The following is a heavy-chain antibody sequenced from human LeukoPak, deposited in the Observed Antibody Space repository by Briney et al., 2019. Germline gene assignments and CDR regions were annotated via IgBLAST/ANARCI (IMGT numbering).Heavy chain of an antibody. CDR1: GFSFSSYW. J-gene: IGHJ4*02. CDR2: IISDGSST. CDR3: ARDRGGYYDTGGCYDY. D-gene: IGHD3-22*01. Sequence: GGSLRLSCAASGFSFSSYWMHWVRHAPGKGLVWVSRIISDGSSTSYADSVKGRFTISRDNAKNTLYLQVSSLRAEDTAVYYCARDRGGYYDTGGCYDYWGQGTLVTVSS. V-gene: IGHV3-74*01.